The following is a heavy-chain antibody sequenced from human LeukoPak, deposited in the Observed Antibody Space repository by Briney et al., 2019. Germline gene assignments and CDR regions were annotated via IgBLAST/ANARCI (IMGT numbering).Heavy chain of an antibody. CDR3: AKDYGVVVVITIDY. CDR2: IRASGSTT. Sequence: GGSLRLSCTASGLNFRIYVMSWVRQAPGKGLEWVAGIRASGSTTYYADSVKGRFAISRDNSKNTLYLQMNSLRAEDTAVYYCAKDYGVVVVITIDYWGQGTLVTVSS. V-gene: IGHV3-23*01. J-gene: IGHJ4*02. CDR1: GLNFRIYV. D-gene: IGHD3-22*01.